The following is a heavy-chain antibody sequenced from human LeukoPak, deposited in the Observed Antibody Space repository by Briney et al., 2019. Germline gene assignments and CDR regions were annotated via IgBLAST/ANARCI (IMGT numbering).Heavy chain of an antibody. D-gene: IGHD3-10*01. CDR1: GGSISDYY. CDR3: ARTQGLYYYGSGSYYFDY. Sequence: PSETLSLTCTVSGGSISDYYWSWIRQPPGKGLEWIGYIYYSGSTNYNPSLKSRVTISVDTSKNQFSLKLSSVTAADTAVYYCARTQGLYYYGSGSYYFDYWGQGTLVTVSS. J-gene: IGHJ4*02. V-gene: IGHV4-59*01. CDR2: IYYSGST.